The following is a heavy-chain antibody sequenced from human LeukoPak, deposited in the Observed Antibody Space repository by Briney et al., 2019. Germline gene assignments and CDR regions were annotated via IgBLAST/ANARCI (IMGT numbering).Heavy chain of an antibody. CDR2: IIGSGGRT. V-gene: IGHV3-23*01. D-gene: IGHD2-21*01. Sequence: SAIIGSGGRTYYADSVRGRFTISRDNSKSTVYVQMSSLRAEDTAVYFCVVVSYCAVDCYDYWGQGTLVTVSS. CDR3: VVVSYCAVDCYDY. J-gene: IGHJ4*02.